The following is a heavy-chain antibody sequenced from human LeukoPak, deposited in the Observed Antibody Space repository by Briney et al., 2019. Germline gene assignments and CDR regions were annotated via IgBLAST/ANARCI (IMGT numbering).Heavy chain of an antibody. CDR1: GFTFSSYA. V-gene: IGHV3-30*04. CDR2: ISYDGSNK. D-gene: IGHD2-15*01. CDR3: ARDLGVVDYYYYYGMDV. J-gene: IGHJ6*02. Sequence: GGSLRLSCAASGFTFSSYAMHWVRQAPGKGLEWVAVISYDGSNKYYADSEKGRFTISRDNSKNTLYLQMNSLRAEDTAVYYCARDLGVVDYYYYYGMDVWGQGTTVTVSS.